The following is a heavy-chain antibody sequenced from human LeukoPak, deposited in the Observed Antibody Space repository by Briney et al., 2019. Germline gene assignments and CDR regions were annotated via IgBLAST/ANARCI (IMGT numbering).Heavy chain of an antibody. CDR2: IYYSGST. J-gene: IGHJ4*02. D-gene: IGHD2-2*01. CDR1: GGSISSSSYY. V-gene: IGHV4-39*01. CDR3: ARLSGYCSSTSCYWPYYFDY. Sequence: PSETLSLTCTVSGGSISSSSYYWGWIRQPPGKGLEWLGSIYYSGSTYYNPSLKSRVTISVDTSKNQFSLKLSSVTAADTAVYYCARLSGYCSSTSCYWPYYFDYWGQGTLVTVSS.